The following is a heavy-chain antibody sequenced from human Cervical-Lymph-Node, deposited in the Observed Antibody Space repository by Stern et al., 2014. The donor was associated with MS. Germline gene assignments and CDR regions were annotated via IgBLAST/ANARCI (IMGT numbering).Heavy chain of an antibody. V-gene: IGHV1-69*06. Sequence: QMQLVQSVAEVKKPGSSVKVSCKASGGTFSSSAINWVRQAPGQGLEWMGGVIPVFGTTKYTQKFQGRVTIAADKSASTAYMELSSLRSEDTAFYFCARVGATVQTFDFWGQGTLVTVSS. CDR3: ARVGATVQTFDF. J-gene: IGHJ4*02. CDR1: GGTFSSSA. D-gene: IGHD4-11*01. CDR2: VIPVFGTT.